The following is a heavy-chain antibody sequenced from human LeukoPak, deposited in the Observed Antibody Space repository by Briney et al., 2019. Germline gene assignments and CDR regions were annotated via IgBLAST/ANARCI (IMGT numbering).Heavy chain of an antibody. CDR2: IKEDGGEK. J-gene: IGHJ4*02. CDR3: SREQLLLVFDY. V-gene: IGHV3-7*04. CDR1: GFTFSRYW. Sequence: GGSLRLSCTASGFTFSRYWMSWVRQAPGKGLEWVANIKEDGGEKFYVDSVKGRFTISRDNAKNSLYLQRSSLRAEDTAVYYCSREQLLLVFDYWGQGTLVTVSS. D-gene: IGHD6-13*01.